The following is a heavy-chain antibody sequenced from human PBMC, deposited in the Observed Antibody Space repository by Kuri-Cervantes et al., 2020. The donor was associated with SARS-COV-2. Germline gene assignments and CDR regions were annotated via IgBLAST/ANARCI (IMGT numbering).Heavy chain of an antibody. CDR3: VKDRQGLGYSGMDV. V-gene: IGHV3-30*18. CDR1: GFTFISTA. D-gene: IGHD2-21*01. J-gene: IGHJ6*01. CDR2: ISYDGSTK. Sequence: GESLKISCAASGFTFISTAMHWVRRAPGKGLEWVAVISYDGSTKYYADSVKGRLTISRDNSKDTLSLQMNSLRAEDTALYYCVKDRQGLGYSGMDVWGPGATVTVSS.